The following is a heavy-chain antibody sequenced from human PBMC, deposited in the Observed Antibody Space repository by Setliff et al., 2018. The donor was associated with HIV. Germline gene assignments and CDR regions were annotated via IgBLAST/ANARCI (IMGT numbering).Heavy chain of an antibody. Sequence: PGGSLRLSCAASGFTFSSYAMHWVRQAPGKGLEYVSAISSNGGSTYYADSVKGRFTISRDDSKSIAYLQMNSPKTVDTAVYYCSRWDGTQLDYWGQGTLVTVSS. D-gene: IGHD1-1*01. J-gene: IGHJ4*02. CDR1: GFTFSSYA. CDR2: ISSNGGST. V-gene: IGHV3-64*02. CDR3: SRWDGTQLDY.